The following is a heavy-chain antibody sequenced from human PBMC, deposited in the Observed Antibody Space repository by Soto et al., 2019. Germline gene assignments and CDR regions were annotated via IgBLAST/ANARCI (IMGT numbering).Heavy chain of an antibody. Sequence: ASVKVSCKASGYTFTSYGISWVRQAPGQGLEWMGWISAYNGNTNYAQKLQGRVTMTTDTSTSTAYMELRSLRSDDTAVYYCARDPGIAVAGLMDFWGQGTTVTVSS. V-gene: IGHV1-18*01. D-gene: IGHD6-19*01. CDR3: ARDPGIAVAGLMDF. J-gene: IGHJ6*02. CDR1: GYTFTSYG. CDR2: ISAYNGNT.